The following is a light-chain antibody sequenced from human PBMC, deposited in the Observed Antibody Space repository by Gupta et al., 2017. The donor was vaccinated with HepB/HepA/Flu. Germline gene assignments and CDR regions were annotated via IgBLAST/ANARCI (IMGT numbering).Light chain of an antibody. CDR1: SSDVGTYNL. CDR2: EVT. V-gene: IGLV2-23*02. CDR3: CSYAGSNTFV. J-gene: IGLJ1*01. Sequence: ITISCTGTSSDVGTYNLVSWYPQEPGKAPKLMLYEVTKRPSGVSTRFSGSRSGNTASLTISGLQAEDEADYYCCSYAGSNTFVFGTGTKVTVL.